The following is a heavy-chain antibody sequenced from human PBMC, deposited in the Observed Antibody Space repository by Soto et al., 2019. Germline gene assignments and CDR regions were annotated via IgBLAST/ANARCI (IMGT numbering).Heavy chain of an antibody. CDR1: GFTFSTYD. CDR3: ASLPSYCDSDCYFDF. D-gene: IGHD2-21*02. CDR2: ISYDGTKK. V-gene: IGHV3-30-3*01. Sequence: QVQLVESGGGVVQPGRSLRLSCATSGFTFSTYDMHWVRQAPGKGLEWVAIISYDGTKKYYADSVKGRFTISRDNPKTTLYMQMNRLRAEVTALYYWASLPSYCDSDCYFDFWGQGTLVTVSS. J-gene: IGHJ4*02.